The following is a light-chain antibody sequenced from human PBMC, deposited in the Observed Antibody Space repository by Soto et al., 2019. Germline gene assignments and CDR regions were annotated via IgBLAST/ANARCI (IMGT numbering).Light chain of an antibody. CDR3: QTWGTGIEDVV. J-gene: IGLJ2*01. V-gene: IGLV4-69*01. Sequence: QPVLTQSPSASASLGASVKLTCTLSSGHSNYAIAWHQQQPEKGPRHLMTFNSDGSHTKGDGIPDRFSGSSSGAERYLSISSLVSEDEADYYCQTWGTGIEDVVFGGGTKLTVL. CDR2: FNSDGSH. CDR1: SGHSNYA.